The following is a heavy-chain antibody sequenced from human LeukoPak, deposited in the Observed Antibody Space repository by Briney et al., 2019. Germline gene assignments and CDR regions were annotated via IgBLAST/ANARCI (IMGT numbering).Heavy chain of an antibody. V-gene: IGHV5-51*01. D-gene: IGHD1-26*01. J-gene: IGHJ6*02. CDR3: ARRGGGSSPGGYYYYGMDV. Sequence: GESLKISCKGSGYSFTSYWIGWVRQMPGKGLEWMEIIYPGDSDTRYSPSFQGQVTISADKSISTAYLQWSSLKASDTAMYYCARRGGGSSPGGYYYYGMDVWGQGTTVTVSS. CDR1: GYSFTSYW. CDR2: IYPGDSDT.